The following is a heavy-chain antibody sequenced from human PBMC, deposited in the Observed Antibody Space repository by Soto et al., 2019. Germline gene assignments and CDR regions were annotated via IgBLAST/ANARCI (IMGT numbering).Heavy chain of an antibody. D-gene: IGHD6-6*01. CDR3: ARARLVTGYYYYYGMDV. CDR1: GGTFSSYA. Sequence: ASVKVSCKASGGTFSSYAISWVRQAPGQGLEWMGGIIPIFGTANYAQKFQGRVTITADESTSTAYMELSSLRSEDTAVYYCARARLVTGYYYYYGMDVWGQGTTVTVSS. J-gene: IGHJ6*02. CDR2: IIPIFGTA. V-gene: IGHV1-69*13.